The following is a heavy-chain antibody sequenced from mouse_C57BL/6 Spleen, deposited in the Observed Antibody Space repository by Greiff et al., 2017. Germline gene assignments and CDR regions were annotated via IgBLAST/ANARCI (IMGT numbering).Heavy chain of an antibody. CDR1: GYTFTDYY. Sequence: QVQLKQSGAELVRPGASVKLSCKASGYTFTDYYINWVKQRPGQGLEWIARIYPGSGNTYYNEKFKGKATLTAEKSSSTAYMQLSSLTSEDSAVYFCARSWAGGFAYWGQGTLVTVSA. J-gene: IGHJ3*01. CDR3: ARSWAGGFAY. CDR2: IYPGSGNT. V-gene: IGHV1-76*01. D-gene: IGHD3-3*01.